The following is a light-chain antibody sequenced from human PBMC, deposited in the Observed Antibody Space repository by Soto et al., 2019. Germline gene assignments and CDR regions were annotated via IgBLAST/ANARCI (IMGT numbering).Light chain of an antibody. CDR2: EVS. CDR3: SSYTSSSTYV. J-gene: IGLJ1*01. Sequence: QSALTQPASVSGSPGQSITISCTGTSSDVGGYNYVSWYQQHPGKAPKLMIYEVSNRPSGVSNRFFGSKSGNTASLTISGLQAEDEADYYCSSYTSSSTYVFGTETKLTVL. CDR1: SSDVGGYNY. V-gene: IGLV2-14*01.